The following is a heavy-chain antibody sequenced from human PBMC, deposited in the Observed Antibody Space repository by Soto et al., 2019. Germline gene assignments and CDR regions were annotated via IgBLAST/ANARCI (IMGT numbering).Heavy chain of an antibody. CDR1: GFTFSSYA. J-gene: IGHJ4*02. CDR2: ISGSGGST. Sequence: EVQLLESGGGLVQPGGSLRLSCTASGFTFSSYAMAWVRQAPGKGLEWVSAISGSGGSTYYADSVKGRFTISRDNSKNTLYLQMNSLRAEDTAVYYCASSSSNRGYDYWGQGTLVTVSS. V-gene: IGHV3-23*01. CDR3: ASSSSNRGYDY. D-gene: IGHD3-10*01.